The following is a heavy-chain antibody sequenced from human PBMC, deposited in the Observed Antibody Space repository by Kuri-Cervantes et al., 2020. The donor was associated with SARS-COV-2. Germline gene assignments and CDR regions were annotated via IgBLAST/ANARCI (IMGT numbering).Heavy chain of an antibody. CDR2: IIPMFGTA. CDR3: ARDQEGY. V-gene: IGHV1-69*13. Sequence: SVKVSCKASGYTFTGYYMHWVRQAPGQGLEWMGGIIPMFGTADYAQKFQGRVTITADESTSTVYMELTSLRSDDTAMYYCARDQEGYWGQGTLVTVSS. CDR1: GYTFTGYY. J-gene: IGHJ4*02.